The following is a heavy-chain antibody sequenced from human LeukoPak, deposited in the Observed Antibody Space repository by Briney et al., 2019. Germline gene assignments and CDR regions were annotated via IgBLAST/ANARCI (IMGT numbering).Heavy chain of an antibody. J-gene: IGHJ4*02. CDR2: IIPILGIA. D-gene: IGHD3-9*01. CDR1: GGTFSSYA. CDR3: ARATILTGYHDY. Sequence: SVKVSCKASGGTFSSYAISWVRQAPGQGLEWMGRIIPILGIANYAQKFQGRVTITADKSTSTAYMELSSLRSEDTAVYYCARATILTGYHDYWGQGTLVTVSS. V-gene: IGHV1-69*04.